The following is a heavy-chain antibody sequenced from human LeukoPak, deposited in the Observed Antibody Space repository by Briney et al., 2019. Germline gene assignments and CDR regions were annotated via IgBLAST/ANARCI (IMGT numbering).Heavy chain of an antibody. J-gene: IGHJ4*02. Sequence: PGGSLTLSCAGSGFTFASYAVHSVRQAPGKRLEWVAFISSDGSTEHYRDAVKGRFTLSRENSKNTVSLQMDSLGTEDTAVYYCARGRDSGSFLIDYWGQGTLVTVSS. CDR1: GFTFASYA. CDR3: ARGRDSGSFLIDY. CDR2: ISSDGSTE. V-gene: IGHV3-30-3*01. D-gene: IGHD3-10*01.